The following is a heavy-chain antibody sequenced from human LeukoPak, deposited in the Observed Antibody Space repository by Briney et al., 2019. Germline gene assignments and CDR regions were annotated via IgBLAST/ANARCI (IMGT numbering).Heavy chain of an antibody. CDR3: ARTPMVRGVTFDY. V-gene: IGHV4-39*07. J-gene: IGHJ4*02. CDR2: IYYSGST. D-gene: IGHD3-10*01. CDR1: GGSISSSSYY. Sequence: SETLSLTCTVSGGSISSSSYYWGWIRQPPGKGLEWIGSIYYSGSTYYNPSLKSRVTISVDTSKNQFSLKLSSVTAADTAVYYCARTPMVRGVTFDYWGQGTLVTVSS.